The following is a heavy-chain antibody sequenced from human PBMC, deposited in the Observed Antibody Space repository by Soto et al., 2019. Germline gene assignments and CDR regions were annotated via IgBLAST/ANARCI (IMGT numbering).Heavy chain of an antibody. D-gene: IGHD5-12*01. CDR2: IYPGDSDT. Sequence: GESLKISCKGSGYSFTSYWIGWVRQMPGKGLEWMGIIYPGDSDTRYSPSFQGQVTISADKSISTAYLQWSSLKASDTAMYYCARASYSGYDVYYFDYWGQGTLVTVSS. V-gene: IGHV5-51*01. CDR1: GYSFTSYW. CDR3: ARASYSGYDVYYFDY. J-gene: IGHJ4*02.